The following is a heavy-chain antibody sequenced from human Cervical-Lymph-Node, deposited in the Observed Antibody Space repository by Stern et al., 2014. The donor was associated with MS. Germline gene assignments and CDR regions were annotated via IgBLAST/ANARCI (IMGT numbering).Heavy chain of an antibody. V-gene: IGHV1-18*01. J-gene: IGHJ6*02. CDR2: ISVKHGNT. CDR3: ARRGSNKYYGMDV. D-gene: IGHD2/OR15-2a*01. CDR1: GYIFSTFG. Sequence: VHLVESGPEVKKPGASVKVSCKASGYIFSTFGITWVRQAPGQGLEWMGWISVKHGNTNSAQKVQDRLIMTTDTSTSTAYMELRNLRVDDTGVYYCARRGSNKYYGMDVWGQGTTVTVSS.